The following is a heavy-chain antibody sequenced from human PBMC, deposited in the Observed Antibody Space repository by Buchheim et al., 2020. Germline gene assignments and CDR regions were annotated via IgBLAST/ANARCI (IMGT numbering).Heavy chain of an antibody. CDR1: GGSFSGYY. CDR3: ARGSWFDP. J-gene: IGHJ5*02. CDR2: INHSGRT. V-gene: IGHV4-34*01. Sequence: QVQLQQWGAGLLKPSETLSLTCAVYGGSFSGYYWSWIRQPPGKGLEWIVEINHSGRTNYNASIKSRVTISVDTSKNQISLKLSSVTAADTAVYYCARGSWFDPWGQGTL.